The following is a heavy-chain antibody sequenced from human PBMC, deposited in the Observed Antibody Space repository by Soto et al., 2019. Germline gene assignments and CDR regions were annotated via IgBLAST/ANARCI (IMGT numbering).Heavy chain of an antibody. CDR3: ARDQTDYSNYVAFDY. CDR2: IWYDGSNK. J-gene: IGHJ4*02. D-gene: IGHD4-4*01. V-gene: IGHV3-33*01. Sequence: PGGSLRLSCAASGFTFSSYGMHWVRQAPGKGLEWVAVIWYDGSNKYYADSVKGRFTISRDNSKNTLYLQMNSLRAEDTAVYYCARDQTDYSNYVAFDYWGQGTLVTVPS. CDR1: GFTFSSYG.